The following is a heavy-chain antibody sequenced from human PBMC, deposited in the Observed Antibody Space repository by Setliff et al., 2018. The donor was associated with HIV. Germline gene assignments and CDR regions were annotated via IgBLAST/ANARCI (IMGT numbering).Heavy chain of an antibody. V-gene: IGHV1-69*10. J-gene: IGHJ3*02. CDR3: ARGVNYYDSSGYAPDAFDI. Sequence: SVKVSCKASGGTFSSYAISWVRQAPGQGLEWMGGIIPILGIANYAQKFQGRVTITTDESTSTAYMELSSLRSEDAAVYYCARGVNYYDSSGYAPDAFDIWGQGTMVTVSS. CDR1: GGTFSSYA. CDR2: IIPILGIA. D-gene: IGHD3-22*01.